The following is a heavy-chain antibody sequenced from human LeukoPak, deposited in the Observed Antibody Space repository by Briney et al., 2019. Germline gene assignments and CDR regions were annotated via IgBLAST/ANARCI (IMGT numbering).Heavy chain of an antibody. CDR3: ARAIIQLWPRGRVDAFDI. J-gene: IGHJ3*02. Sequence: ASVKVSCKASGYTFTGYYMHWVRQAPGQGLEWMGWINPNSGGTNYAQKSQGRVTMTRDTSISTAYMELSRLRSDDTAVYYCARAIIQLWPRGRVDAFDIWGQGTMVTVSS. V-gene: IGHV1-2*02. D-gene: IGHD5-18*01. CDR2: INPNSGGT. CDR1: GYTFTGYY.